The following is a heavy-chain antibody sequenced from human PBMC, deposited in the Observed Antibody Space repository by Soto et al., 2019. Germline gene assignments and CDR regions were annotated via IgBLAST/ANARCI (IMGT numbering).Heavy chain of an antibody. CDR2: IYPGDSDT. CDR3: ARIAATTTPYHPYYYMDV. J-gene: IGHJ6*03. D-gene: IGHD2-15*01. Sequence: RGESLKISCKGSGYSFNSYWIGWVRQMPGKGLEWMGIIYPGDSDTRYSPSFQGQVTISADKSISTAYLQWSSLKASDTAMYYCARIAATTTPYHPYYYMDVWGKGTTVTVSS. V-gene: IGHV5-51*01. CDR1: GYSFNSYW.